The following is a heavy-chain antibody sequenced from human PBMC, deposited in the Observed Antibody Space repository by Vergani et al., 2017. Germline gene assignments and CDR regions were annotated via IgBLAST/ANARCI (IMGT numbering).Heavy chain of an antibody. CDR1: RYRFSRNW. J-gene: IGHJ6*03. Sequence: EVQLEQSGAAVKKPGESLEISCKGSRYRFSRNWIAWVRERPGQGLEWIGMIYPGNSETRNNPSFRGQVTMSVDKSISTAYLQWSSLKASDSAMYYCARVYCRGMSCAGTDYFYHIDVWGKGTTVTVS. CDR3: ARVYCRGMSCAGTDYFYHIDV. D-gene: IGHD3/OR15-3a*01. V-gene: IGHV5-51*03. CDR2: IYPGNSET.